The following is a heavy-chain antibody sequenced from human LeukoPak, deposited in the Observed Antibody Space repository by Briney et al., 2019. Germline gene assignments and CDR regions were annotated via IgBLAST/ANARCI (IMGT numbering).Heavy chain of an antibody. J-gene: IGHJ5*02. CDR2: IKQDGSEK. CDR3: ARDIGLRKAAPPGWFDP. V-gene: IGHV3-7*01. CDR1: GFTFSSYW. D-gene: IGHD6-6*01. Sequence: GGSLRLSCAASGFTFSSYWMSWVRQAPGKGLEWVASIKQDGSEKYCVDSVKGRFAISRDNANNSLYLQMNSLRADDTAVYYCARDIGLRKAAPPGWFDPWGQGALVTVSS.